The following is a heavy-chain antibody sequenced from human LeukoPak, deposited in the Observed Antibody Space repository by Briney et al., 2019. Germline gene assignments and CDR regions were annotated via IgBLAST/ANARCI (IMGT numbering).Heavy chain of an antibody. D-gene: IGHD2-15*01. Sequence: SETLSLTRTVSGGSISGYYWSWIRQPAGKGLEWIGQIYSSGSTYYNPSLKSRLTMSGDTSKNQFSLKLSSVTAADTAVYYCVRGGSKAAATFDYWGQGTLVTVSS. CDR3: VRGGSKAAATFDY. CDR2: IYSSGST. J-gene: IGHJ4*02. V-gene: IGHV4-4*07. CDR1: GGSISGYY.